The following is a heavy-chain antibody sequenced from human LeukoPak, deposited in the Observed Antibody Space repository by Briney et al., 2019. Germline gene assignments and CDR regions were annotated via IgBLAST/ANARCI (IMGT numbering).Heavy chain of an antibody. Sequence: GGSLRLSCAASGFTFSSYGMHWVRQAPGKGLEWVAVISYDGSNKYYADSVKGRFTISRDNSKNTLYLQMNSLRAEDTAVYYCAREGYYYDSSGYYHPDRWGQGTLVTVSS. CDR2: ISYDGSNK. CDR3: AREGYYYDSSGYYHPDR. J-gene: IGHJ4*02. V-gene: IGHV3-33*01. CDR1: GFTFSSYG. D-gene: IGHD3-22*01.